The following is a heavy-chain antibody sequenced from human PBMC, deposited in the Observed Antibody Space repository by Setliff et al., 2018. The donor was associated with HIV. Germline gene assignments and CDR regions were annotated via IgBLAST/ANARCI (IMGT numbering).Heavy chain of an antibody. CDR2: ISAASGKK. Sequence: ASVKVSCKASGYTFSSYGISWVRQTPGQGLEWMGWISAASGKKYYAPKVHDRITLTMDMSTTTAHLQLRSLRSDDTAVYFCAREVPSNTGSYYKQYWGQGTPVTVSS. D-gene: IGHD3-10*01. J-gene: IGHJ1*01. CDR1: GYTFSSYG. V-gene: IGHV1-18*01. CDR3: AREVPSNTGSYYKQY.